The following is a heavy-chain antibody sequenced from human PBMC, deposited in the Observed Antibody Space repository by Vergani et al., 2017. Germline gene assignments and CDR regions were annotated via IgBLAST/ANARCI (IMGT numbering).Heavy chain of an antibody. D-gene: IGHD3-3*01. CDR3: ARQTDYDFWSGFSP. V-gene: IGHV4-39*01. CDR1: GGSISSSSYY. Sequence: QLQLQESGPGLVKPSETLSLTCTVSGGSISSSSYYWGWIRQPPGKGLEWIVSIYYSGSTYYNPSLKSRVTISVDTSKNQFSLKLSSVTAADTAVYYCARQTDYDFWSGFSPWGQGTLVTVSS. J-gene: IGHJ5*02. CDR2: IYYSGST.